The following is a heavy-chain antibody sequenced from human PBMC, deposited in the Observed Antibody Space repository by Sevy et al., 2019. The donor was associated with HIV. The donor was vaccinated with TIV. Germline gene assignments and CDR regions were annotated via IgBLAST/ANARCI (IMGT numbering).Heavy chain of an antibody. D-gene: IGHD2-2*01. Sequence: ASVKVSCEASGYTFPNYGITWVRQAPGQGLEWMGWISSYSDYTNYAQKLQGRVTMTTDTSTSTAYMELRGLTSDDTAVYYCARDGVSGIVVVPASKGTYFFDYWGQGTLVTVSS. J-gene: IGHJ4*02. CDR2: ISSYSDYT. CDR3: ARDGVSGIVVVPASKGTYFFDY. V-gene: IGHV1-18*01. CDR1: GYTFPNYG.